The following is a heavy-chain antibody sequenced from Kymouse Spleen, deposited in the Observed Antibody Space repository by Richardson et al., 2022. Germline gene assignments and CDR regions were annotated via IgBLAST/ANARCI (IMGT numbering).Heavy chain of an antibody. Sequence: QLQLQESGPGLVKPSETLSLTCTVSGGSISSSSYYWGWIRQPPGKGLEWIGSIYYSGSTYYNPSLKSRVTISVDTSKNQFSLKLSSVTAADTAVYYCARQRGGGTGTLFDYWGQGTLVTVSS. D-gene: IGHD1-7*01. CDR3: ARQRGGGTGTLFDY. J-gene: IGHJ4*02. V-gene: IGHV4-39*01. CDR1: GGSISSSSYY. CDR2: IYYSGST.